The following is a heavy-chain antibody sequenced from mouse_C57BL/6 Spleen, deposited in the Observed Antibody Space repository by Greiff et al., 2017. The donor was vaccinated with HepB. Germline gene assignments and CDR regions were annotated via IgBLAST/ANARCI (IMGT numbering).Heavy chain of an antibody. J-gene: IGHJ3*01. CDR2: IDPETGGT. CDR3: TRGPLSYDYSWFAY. D-gene: IGHD2-4*01. CDR1: GYTFTDYE. V-gene: IGHV1-15*01. Sequence: QVQLQQSGAELVRPGASVTLSCKASGYTFTDYEMHWVKQTPVHGLEWIGAIDPETGGTAYNQKFKGKAILTADKSSSTAYMELRSLTSEDSAVYYCTRGPLSYDYSWFAYWGQGTLVTVSA.